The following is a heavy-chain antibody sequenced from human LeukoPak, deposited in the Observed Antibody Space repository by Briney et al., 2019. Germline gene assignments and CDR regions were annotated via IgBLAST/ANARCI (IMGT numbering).Heavy chain of an antibody. CDR3: ARDSRYDRAFDI. CDR2: IYYSGST. Sequence: PSETLSLTCTVSGGPISSYYWSWIRQPPGKGLEWIGYIYYSGSTNYNPSLKSRVTISVDTSKNQFSLKLSSVTAADTAVYYCARDSRYDRAFDIWGQGTMVTVSS. V-gene: IGHV4-59*01. CDR1: GGPISSYY. J-gene: IGHJ3*02. D-gene: IGHD1-14*01.